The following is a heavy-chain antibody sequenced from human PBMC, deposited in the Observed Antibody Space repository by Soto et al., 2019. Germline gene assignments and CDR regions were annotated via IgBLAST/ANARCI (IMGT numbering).Heavy chain of an antibody. V-gene: IGHV4-59*01. Sequence: PSETLSLTCTVSGCSIYSYYWTWIRQPPGKGLEWIGYIHYSGSTKYNPSLKSRVTISVDTSKNQFSLKLSSVTAADTAVYYCARDGGREGYSYGEYFQHWGQGTPVTVSS. CDR2: IHYSGST. CDR1: GCSIYSYY. D-gene: IGHD5-18*01. CDR3: ARDGGREGYSYGEYFQH. J-gene: IGHJ1*01.